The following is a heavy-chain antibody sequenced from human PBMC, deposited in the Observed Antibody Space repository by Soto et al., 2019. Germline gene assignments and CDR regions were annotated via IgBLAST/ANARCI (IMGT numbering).Heavy chain of an antibody. D-gene: IGHD2-15*01. CDR3: ARGGYCSGGSCYFYYYYYYMDV. CDR2: INHSGST. CDR1: GGSFSGYY. J-gene: IGHJ6*03. V-gene: IGHV4-34*01. Sequence: QVQLQQWGAGLLKPSETLSLTCAVYGGSFSGYYWSWIRQPPGKGLEWIGEINHSGSTNYNPSLKSRVTISVDTSKNQFSLKLSSVTAADTAVYYCARGGYCSGGSCYFYYYYYYMDVWGKGTTATVSS.